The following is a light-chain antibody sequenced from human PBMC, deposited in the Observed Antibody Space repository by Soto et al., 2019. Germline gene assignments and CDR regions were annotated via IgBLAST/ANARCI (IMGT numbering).Light chain of an antibody. CDR2: GLS. J-gene: IGKJ4*01. CDR3: QQRYNWPLT. Sequence: EIVMTQSPATLSLSPGERATLSCRASQRITTVAWYQQKPGQAPRLLTYGLSIRAPGVPARFSVSGSGTEFTLTISSLQSDDFATYYCQQRYNWPLTFGGGTKVDI. V-gene: IGKV3-15*01. CDR1: QRITT.